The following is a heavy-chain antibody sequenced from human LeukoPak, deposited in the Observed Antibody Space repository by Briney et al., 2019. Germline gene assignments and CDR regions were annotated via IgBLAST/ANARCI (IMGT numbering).Heavy chain of an antibody. CDR3: ARCGQYCSSTSCYRLYYYYMDV. J-gene: IGHJ6*03. D-gene: IGHD2-2*01. CDR1: GFTFSSYW. CDR2: IKQDGSEK. V-gene: IGHV3-7*01. Sequence: QPGGSLRLSCAASGFTFSSYWMSWVRQAPGKGLEWVANIKQDGSEKYYVDSVKGRFTISRDNAKNSLYLQMNSLRAEDTAVYYCARCGQYCSSTSCYRLYYYYMDVWGKGTTVTVSS.